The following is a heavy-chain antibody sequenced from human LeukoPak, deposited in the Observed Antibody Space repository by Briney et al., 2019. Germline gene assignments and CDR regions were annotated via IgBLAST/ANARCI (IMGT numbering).Heavy chain of an antibody. Sequence: PGGSLRLSCAASGFTFSNSAMSWVRQAPGKGLEWVSTLSGSGITTYYAGSVKGRFTISRDNSKNTLYLQMNSLRAEDTAVYYCAKGIYSSGWSYFDYWGQGTLVTVSS. D-gene: IGHD6-19*01. J-gene: IGHJ4*02. V-gene: IGHV3-23*01. CDR1: GFTFSNSA. CDR3: AKGIYSSGWSYFDY. CDR2: LSGSGITT.